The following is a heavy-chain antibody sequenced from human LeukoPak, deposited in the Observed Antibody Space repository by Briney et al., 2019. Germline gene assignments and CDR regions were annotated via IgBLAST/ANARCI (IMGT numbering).Heavy chain of an antibody. CDR2: IYYSGST. J-gene: IGHJ4*02. Sequence: SETLSLTCTVSGGSISSYYWSWIRQPPGKGLEWIGYIYYSGSTNYNPSLKSRVTISVDTSKNQFSLQLSSVTAADTAVYYGASSSGGRGYYPYYCGEETLVTVSS. D-gene: IGHD3-22*01. CDR1: GGSISSYY. CDR3: ASSSGGRGYYPYY. V-gene: IGHV4-59*08.